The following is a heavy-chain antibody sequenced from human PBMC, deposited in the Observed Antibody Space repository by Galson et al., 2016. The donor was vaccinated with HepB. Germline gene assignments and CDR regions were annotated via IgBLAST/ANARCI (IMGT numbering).Heavy chain of an antibody. D-gene: IGHD3-16*02. CDR2: FYRGGST. CDR1: GFTVRSSY. V-gene: IGHV3-53*01. J-gene: IGHJ4*02. Sequence: SLRLFCAASGFTVRSSYMAWVRQAPGKGLEWVSVFYRGGSTYYAGSLRGRFTISRDNSKNTLYLDMSNLRAEETAVYYCARCSTYYDYIGGIDRPGYFDSWGQGTLVTVSS. CDR3: ARCSTYYDYIGGIDRPGYFDS.